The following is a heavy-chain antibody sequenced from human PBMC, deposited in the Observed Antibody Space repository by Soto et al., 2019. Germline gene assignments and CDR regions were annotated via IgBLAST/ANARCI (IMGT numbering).Heavy chain of an antibody. Sequence: GGSLRLSCAASGFTFNSYGIHWVRQAPGKGLEWVAVISSDGSNKYYADSVKGRFTISRDNSKNTLYLQMNSLRAEDTAVYYCTRVSPDCSDGSCYPLNWGQGTLVTVSS. D-gene: IGHD2-15*01. CDR2: ISSDGSNK. V-gene: IGHV3-30*03. CDR1: GFTFNSYG. CDR3: TRVSPDCSDGSCYPLN. J-gene: IGHJ4*02.